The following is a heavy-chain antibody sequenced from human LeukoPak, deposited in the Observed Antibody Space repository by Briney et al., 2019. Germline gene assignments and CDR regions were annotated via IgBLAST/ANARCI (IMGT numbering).Heavy chain of an antibody. CDR1: GFTFSSYA. Sequence: PGGSLRLSCAASGFTFSSYAMHWVRQAPGKGLEWVAVISFDGSNKYYADSVKGRFTISRDNSKNTLYLQMNSLRAEDTAVYYCAKDQHGVLRYFDWLSAFDYWGQGTLVTVSS. J-gene: IGHJ4*02. D-gene: IGHD3-9*01. CDR3: AKDQHGVLRYFDWLSAFDY. V-gene: IGHV3-30*04. CDR2: ISFDGSNK.